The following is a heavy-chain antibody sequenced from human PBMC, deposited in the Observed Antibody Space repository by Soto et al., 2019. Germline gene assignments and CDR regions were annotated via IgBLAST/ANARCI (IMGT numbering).Heavy chain of an antibody. J-gene: IGHJ4*02. Sequence: EVQLVESGGGLGQPGGSLRLSCTASGFTFGTYCMSWVRQAPGKGLEWVVNIMQDGSEKQYVDSVKGRFTISRDNAQRSLYLQMTGLRAEDTAVYYFARGHSAPDHWGQGTLVTVSS. CDR2: IMQDGSEK. V-gene: IGHV3-7*01. CDR3: ARGHSAPDH. CDR1: GFTFGTYC.